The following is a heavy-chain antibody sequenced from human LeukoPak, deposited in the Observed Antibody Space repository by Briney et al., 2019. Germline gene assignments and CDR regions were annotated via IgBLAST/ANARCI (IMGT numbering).Heavy chain of an antibody. CDR3: ARVACSSTSCYKFIRWFDP. J-gene: IGHJ5*02. D-gene: IGHD2-2*02. V-gene: IGHV4-34*01. CDR1: GGSFSGYY. CDR2: INHSGST. Sequence: PSETLSLTCAVYGGSFSGYYWSWIRQPPGKGLEWIGEINHSGSTNYNPSLKSRVTISVDTSKNQFSLKLSSVTAADTAVYYCARVACSSTSCYKFIRWFDPWGQGTLVTVSS.